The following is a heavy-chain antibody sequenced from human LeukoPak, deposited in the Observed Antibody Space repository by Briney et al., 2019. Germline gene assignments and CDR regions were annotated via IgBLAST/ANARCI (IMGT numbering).Heavy chain of an antibody. V-gene: IGHV3-23*01. CDR1: GFTFSSYA. CDR3: AKDSGYSSGWYDY. Sequence: GGSPRLSCAASGFTFSSYAMSWVRQAPGKGLEWVSDISGSGGSTYYADSVKGRFTISRDNSKNTLYLQMNSLRAEDTAVYYCAKDSGYSSGWYDYWGQGTLVTVSS. J-gene: IGHJ4*02. D-gene: IGHD6-19*01. CDR2: ISGSGGST.